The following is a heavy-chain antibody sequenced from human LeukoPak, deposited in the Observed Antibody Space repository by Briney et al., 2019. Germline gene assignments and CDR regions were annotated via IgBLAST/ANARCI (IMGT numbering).Heavy chain of an antibody. CDR3: AREAFSSGYHDDY. CDR2: IFHSGST. D-gene: IGHD3-22*01. CDR1: GYSIRSGYY. Sequence: TSETLSLTCIVSGYSIRSGYYWGWIRQFPGKGLEWIGSIFHSGSTYYNPALRSRVTISVDTSKNQFSLKLRSVTAADTAVYYCAREAFSSGYHDDYWGQGTLVTVSS. V-gene: IGHV4-38-2*02. J-gene: IGHJ4*02.